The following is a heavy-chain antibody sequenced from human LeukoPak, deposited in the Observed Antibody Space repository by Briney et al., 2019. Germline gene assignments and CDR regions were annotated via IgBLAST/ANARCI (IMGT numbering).Heavy chain of an antibody. V-gene: IGHV3-7*04. CDR2: IGKDGSQK. Sequence: PGGSLRLSCAASGFTFSQYWMSWFRQTPGKGLEWVAHIGKDGSQKNYVDSVKGRFSISRDNSKNSVYLQMNSLRGEDTGVYYCAKDTYGPDDYWGQGTLVTVSS. D-gene: IGHD1-14*01. J-gene: IGHJ4*02. CDR1: GFTFSQYW. CDR3: AKDTYGPDDY.